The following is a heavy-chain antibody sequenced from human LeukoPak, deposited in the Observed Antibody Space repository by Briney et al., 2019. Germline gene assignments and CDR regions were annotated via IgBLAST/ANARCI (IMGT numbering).Heavy chain of an antibody. V-gene: IGHV4-4*07. J-gene: IGHJ4*02. CDR2: LYTSGST. CDR3: ASPLSQNYYGSGSSIDY. Sequence: SETLSLTCTVSGGSISSFYWSWVRQPAGKGLEWIGRLYTSGSTNYNPSLKSRVTMSVDTSKNQFSLRLSSVTAADTAVYYCASPLSQNYYGSGSSIDYWGQGTLVTVSS. CDR1: GGSISSFY. D-gene: IGHD3-10*01.